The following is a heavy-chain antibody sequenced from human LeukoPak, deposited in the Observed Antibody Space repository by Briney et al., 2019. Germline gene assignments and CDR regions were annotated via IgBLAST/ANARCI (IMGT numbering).Heavy chain of an antibody. Sequence: SETLSLTCSVSGGSISSYYWSWIRQPPGKGLEWIGYIYYSGSTNYNPSLKSRCTISLDTSKSQFSLKLTSVTAADTAVYYCARAPIPYDRSRTDYRFDPWGQGTLVTVAS. J-gene: IGHJ5*02. CDR1: GGSISSYY. CDR3: ARAPIPYDRSRTDYRFDP. D-gene: IGHD3-16*01. V-gene: IGHV4-59*01. CDR2: IYYSGST.